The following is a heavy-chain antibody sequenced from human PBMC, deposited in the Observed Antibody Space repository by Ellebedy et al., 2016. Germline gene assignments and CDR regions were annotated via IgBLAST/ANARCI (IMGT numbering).Heavy chain of an antibody. J-gene: IGHJ5*02. CDR2: ISTGSHYI. Sequence: GESLKISXTASGFTFSTYSMIWVRQAPGKGLDWVSSISTGSHYIYYADSVKARFTVSRDNAINSLYLQMNSLRAEDTAVYYCARDFPHNWFDIWGQGILVTVSS. V-gene: IGHV3-21*01. CDR1: GFTFSTYS. CDR3: ARDFPHNWFDI.